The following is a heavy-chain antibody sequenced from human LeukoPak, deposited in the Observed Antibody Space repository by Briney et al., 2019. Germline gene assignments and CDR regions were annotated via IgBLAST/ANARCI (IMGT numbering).Heavy chain of an antibody. CDR3: ARDLGYKDYDSAFDI. CDR2: INWNGGST. D-gene: IGHD5-12*01. CDR1: GFTFDDYG. V-gene: IGHV3-20*04. Sequence: PGGSLRLSCAASGFTFDDYGMSWVRQAPGKGLEWVSGINWNGGSTGYADSVKGRFTISRDNAKNSLYLQMNSLRAEDTALYYCARDLGYKDYDSAFDIWGQGTMVTVSS. J-gene: IGHJ3*02.